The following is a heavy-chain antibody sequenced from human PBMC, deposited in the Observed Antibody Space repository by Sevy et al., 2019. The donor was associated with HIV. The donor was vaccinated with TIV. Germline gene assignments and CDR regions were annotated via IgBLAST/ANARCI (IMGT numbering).Heavy chain of an antibody. CDR1: GGSISSYY. CDR3: ARDLGGMAARHRNQDYYYYGMDV. V-gene: IGHV4-59*01. J-gene: IGHJ6*02. Sequence: SETLSLTCTVSGGSISSYYWSWIRQPPGKGLEWIGYIYYSGSTNYNPSLKSLVTISVDTSKNQFSLKLSSVTAADTAVYYCARDLGGMAARHRNQDYYYYGMDVWGQGTTVTVSS. CDR2: IYYSGST. D-gene: IGHD6-6*01.